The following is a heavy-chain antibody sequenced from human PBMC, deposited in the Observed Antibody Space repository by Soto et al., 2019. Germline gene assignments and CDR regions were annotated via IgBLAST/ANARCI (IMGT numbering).Heavy chain of an antibody. Sequence: EVQLVESGGGLVQPVGSLRLSCAASGFTFSTYWMHWVRQAPGKGLVWVSRINTDGSSTTYEESVKGRFTISRDNAKSTRYLQMNSLTAEDTAVYYCARSNHPDDYWGQGTLVTVSS. J-gene: IGHJ4*02. CDR2: INTDGSST. CDR3: ARSNHPDDY. CDR1: GFTFSTYW. V-gene: IGHV3-74*01.